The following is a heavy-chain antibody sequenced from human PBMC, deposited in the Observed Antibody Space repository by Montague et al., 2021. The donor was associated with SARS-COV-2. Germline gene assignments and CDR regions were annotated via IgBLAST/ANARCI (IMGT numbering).Heavy chain of an antibody. J-gene: IGHJ4*02. V-gene: IGHV3-48*03. CDR3: AREGYYGSNGYPLSY. CDR2: ISSNGSSI. Sequence: SLRLSCATSGFTFSSYEMNWVRQAPGKGLEWVSYISSNGSSIYYADSVKGRFTISRDNAKNSLYLQMNSLRAEDTAVYYCAREGYYGSNGYPLSYWGQGTLVTVSS. CDR1: GFTFSSYE. D-gene: IGHD3-22*01.